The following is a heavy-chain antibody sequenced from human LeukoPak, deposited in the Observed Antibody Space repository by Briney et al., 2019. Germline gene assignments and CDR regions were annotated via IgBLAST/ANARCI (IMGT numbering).Heavy chain of an antibody. D-gene: IGHD2-21*02. CDR3: ARDSTAHDAFDI. Sequence: GGSLRLSCSASGFTFSSYVMFWVRQAPGKGLEYVSAVSSIGGSTYYADSVKGRFTISRDNSKNTLYLQMISLRVEDTAVYYCARDSTAHDAFDIWGQGTMVTVSS. J-gene: IGHJ3*02. V-gene: IGHV3-64*04. CDR1: GFTFSSYV. CDR2: VSSIGGST.